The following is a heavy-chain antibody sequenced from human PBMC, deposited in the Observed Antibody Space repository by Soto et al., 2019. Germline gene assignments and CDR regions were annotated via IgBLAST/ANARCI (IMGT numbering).Heavy chain of an antibody. CDR3: AKDLGYCSSTSCPDLYYYYYGMDV. CDR2: ISYDGSNK. Sequence: GGSLRLSCAASGFTFSSYGMHWVRQAPGKGLEWVAVISYDGSNKYYADSVKGRFTMSRDNSKNTLYLQMNSLRAEDTAVYYCAKDLGYCSSTSCPDLYYYYYGMDVWGQGTLVTVSS. D-gene: IGHD2-2*01. CDR1: GFTFSSYG. V-gene: IGHV3-30*18. J-gene: IGHJ6*02.